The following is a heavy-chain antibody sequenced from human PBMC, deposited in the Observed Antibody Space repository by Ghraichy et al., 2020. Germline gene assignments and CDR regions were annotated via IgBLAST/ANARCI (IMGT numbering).Heavy chain of an antibody. CDR2: IAYDGSNK. CDR3: VHTLDSSGWNRFDY. CDR1: GFTFTTYG. J-gene: IGHJ4*02. V-gene: IGHV3-30*03. D-gene: IGHD6-19*01. Sequence: GGSLRLSCAASGFTFTTYGMHWVRQAPGKGPEWVAVIAYDGSNKYYADSVKGRFTISRDNSKNTLYLQMNSLRAEDTAVYYCVHTLDSSGWNRFDYWGQGTLVTVSS.